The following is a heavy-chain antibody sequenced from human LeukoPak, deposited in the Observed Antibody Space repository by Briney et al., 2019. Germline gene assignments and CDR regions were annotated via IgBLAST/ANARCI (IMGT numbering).Heavy chain of an antibody. CDR2: ISYDGSNK. CDR1: GLIVGSNY. CDR3: ASSLPRYSSSWYLFNY. Sequence: TGGSLRLSCAASGLIVGSNYMSWVRQAPGKGLEWVAVISYDGSNKYYADSVKGRFTISRDNSKNTLYLQMNSLRAEDTAVYYCASSLPRYSSSWYLFNYWGQGTLVTVSS. D-gene: IGHD6-13*01. J-gene: IGHJ4*02. V-gene: IGHV3-30*03.